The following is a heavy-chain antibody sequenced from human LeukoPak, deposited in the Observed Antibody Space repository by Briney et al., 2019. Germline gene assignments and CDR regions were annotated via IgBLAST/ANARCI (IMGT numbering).Heavy chain of an antibody. CDR1: GFTFDDYA. Sequence: GRSLRLSCAASGFTFDDYAMHWVRQAPGKGLEWVSGISWNSGSIGYADSVKGRFTISRDNAKNSLYLQMNSLRAEDTAVYYCARDLTRYSSSWSFDYWGQGTLVTVSS. J-gene: IGHJ4*02. D-gene: IGHD6-13*01. CDR2: ISWNSGSI. CDR3: ARDLTRYSSSWSFDY. V-gene: IGHV3-9*01.